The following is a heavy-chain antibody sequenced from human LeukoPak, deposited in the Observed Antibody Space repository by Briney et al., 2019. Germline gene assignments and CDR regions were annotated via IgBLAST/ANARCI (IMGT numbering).Heavy chain of an antibody. CDR2: INPSGDFR. J-gene: IGHJ5*02. V-gene: IGHV1-46*01. D-gene: IGHD1-26*01. Sequence: ASVKVSCKASGYTFGTHWMHWVRQAPGQGLEWMGIINPSGDFRSYAQKFQGRVTVTRDMSTRTVYMELSDLEPEDTAVYYCARDYSGEWEQLTGWWFDPWGQGTLVTVSS. CDR1: GYTFGTHW. CDR3: ARDYSGEWEQLTGWWFDP.